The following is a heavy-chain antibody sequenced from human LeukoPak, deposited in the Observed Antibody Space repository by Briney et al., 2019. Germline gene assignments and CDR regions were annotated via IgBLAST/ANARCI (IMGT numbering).Heavy chain of an antibody. Sequence: ASVKVSCKASGYTFTGYYMHWVRQAPGQGLEWMGWINPNSGGTNYAQRFQGRVTMTRDTSISTAYMELSRLRSDDTAVYYCARAPSGYDVLDYWGQGTLVTVSS. CDR2: INPNSGGT. D-gene: IGHD5-12*01. CDR3: ARAPSGYDVLDY. CDR1: GYTFTGYY. V-gene: IGHV1-2*02. J-gene: IGHJ4*02.